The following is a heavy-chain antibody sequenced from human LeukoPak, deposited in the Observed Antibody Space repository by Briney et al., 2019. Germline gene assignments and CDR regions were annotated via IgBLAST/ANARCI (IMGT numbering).Heavy chain of an antibody. CDR3: ARSKWELLGDAFDI. Sequence: GGSLRLSCATSGFTFSRHWMTWVRQAPGKGLEWVANIKQDGSETYYVESVKGRFTISRDNAKNSLYLQMNSLRAEDTAVYYCARSKWELLGDAFDIWGQGTMVTVSS. D-gene: IGHD1-26*01. V-gene: IGHV3-7*04. CDR2: IKQDGSET. CDR1: GFTFSRHW. J-gene: IGHJ3*02.